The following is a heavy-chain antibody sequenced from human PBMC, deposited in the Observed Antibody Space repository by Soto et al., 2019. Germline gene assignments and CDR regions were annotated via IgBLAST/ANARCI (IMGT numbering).Heavy chain of an antibody. CDR3: ARDLLPCYYCYGLDV. CDR1: GFTFSSYA. V-gene: IGHV3-30-3*01. CDR2: ISYDGSNK. Sequence: GGSLRLSCAASGFTFSSYAMHWVRQAPGKGLEWVAVISYDGSNKYYADSVKGRFTISRDNSKNTLYLQMNSLRAEDTAVYYCARDLLPCYYCYGLDVWGQGTTVTVSS. D-gene: IGHD2-15*01. J-gene: IGHJ6*02.